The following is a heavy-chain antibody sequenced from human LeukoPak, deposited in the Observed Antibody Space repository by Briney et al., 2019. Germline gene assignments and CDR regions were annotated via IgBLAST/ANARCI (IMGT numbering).Heavy chain of an antibody. CDR3: TRDTGTTGEVKFDP. CDR1: GGSISSYY. J-gene: IGHJ5*02. Sequence: PSETLSLTCTASGGSISSYYWSWIRQPPGKGLEWIGYIYDSGSTTYNPSLKSRVTMSVDTSKSQFSLNLMSVTAADTAVYYCTRDTGTTGEVKFDPWGQGTLVTVSS. CDR2: IYDSGST. V-gene: IGHV4-59*12. D-gene: IGHD4-17*01.